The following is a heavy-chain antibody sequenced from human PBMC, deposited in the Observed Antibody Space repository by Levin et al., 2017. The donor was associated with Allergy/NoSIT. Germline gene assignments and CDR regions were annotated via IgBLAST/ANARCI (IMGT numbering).Heavy chain of an antibody. CDR1: GFTFSTYA. D-gene: IGHD2-2*01. CDR3: ARGRTTSRTGVEY. Sequence: PGGSLRLSCAASGFTFSTYAMSWVRQAPGKGLEWVSGISGEGVSTYYADSVKGRFTISRDKSKNTMYLQMNSLRVEDTATYYCARGRTTSRTGVEYWGQGTLVTVSS. V-gene: IGHV3-23*01. J-gene: IGHJ4*02. CDR2: ISGEGVST.